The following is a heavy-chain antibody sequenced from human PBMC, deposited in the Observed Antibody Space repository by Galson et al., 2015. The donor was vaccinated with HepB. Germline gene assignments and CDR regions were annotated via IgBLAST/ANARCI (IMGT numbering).Heavy chain of an antibody. J-gene: IGHJ5*02. V-gene: IGHV4-39*01. CDR1: GDSIDSSSYY. CDR3: ARHGQTYYHDSSGYLNWFDP. D-gene: IGHD3-22*01. CDR2: IYYTGST. Sequence: SETLSLTCTVSGDSIDSSSYYWVWIRQPPGKGLEWITSIYYTGSTYYNPSLKSRVTISVDTSKNQFSLKLSSVTAADTAVYYCARHGQTYYHDSSGYLNWFDPWGQGTLVTVSS.